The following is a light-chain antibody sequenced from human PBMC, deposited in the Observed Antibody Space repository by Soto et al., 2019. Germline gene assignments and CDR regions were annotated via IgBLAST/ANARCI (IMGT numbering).Light chain of an antibody. CDR2: GAS. V-gene: IGKV3-20*01. Sequence: EIVLTQSPGTLSLSPGERATLSCRASQSVSSNYLAWYQQKPGQAPRLLIYGASSRATGIADRFSGSGSGTDFTLTISRLEPEDFALYYCQQYGYSPITFGQGTRLEI. CDR3: QQYGYSPIT. J-gene: IGKJ5*01. CDR1: QSVSSNY.